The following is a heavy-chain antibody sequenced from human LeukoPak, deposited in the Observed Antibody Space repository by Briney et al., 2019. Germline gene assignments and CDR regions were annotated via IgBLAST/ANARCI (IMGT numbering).Heavy chain of an antibody. J-gene: IGHJ4*02. CDR1: GLTFSDYY. CDR2: ISSSGITI. D-gene: IGHD6-13*01. V-gene: IGHV3-11*01. Sequence: GGSLRLSCAASGLTFSDYYMSWIRQAPGKGLEWVSYISSSGITIRYADSVKGRFTTSRDNAKNSLYLQMNSLRAEDTAVYYCARDFQVQAAASDYWGQETLVTVSS. CDR3: ARDFQVQAAASDY.